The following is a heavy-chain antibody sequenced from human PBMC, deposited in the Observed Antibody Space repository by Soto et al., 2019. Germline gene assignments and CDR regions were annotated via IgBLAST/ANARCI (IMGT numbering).Heavy chain of an antibody. CDR3: ARERLTMVRGAHYYYYGMDV. Sequence: QVQLVQSGAEVKKPGSSVKVSCKASGGTFSSYAISWVRQAPGQGLEWMGGIIPIFGTANYAQKFQGRVTITADESTSTAYMELSSLRSEDTAVYYCARERLTMVRGAHYYYYGMDVWGQGTTVTVPS. D-gene: IGHD3-10*01. V-gene: IGHV1-69*01. J-gene: IGHJ6*02. CDR2: IIPIFGTA. CDR1: GGTFSSYA.